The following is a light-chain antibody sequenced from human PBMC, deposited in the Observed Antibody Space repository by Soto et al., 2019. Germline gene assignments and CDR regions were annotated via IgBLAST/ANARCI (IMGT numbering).Light chain of an antibody. CDR1: SSDIGAYYY. Sequence: QSTLTQPASLSGSPVQSITISCTGTSSDIGAYYYFSWFQQHPGKSPKLMISEVNKRPSGVSNRFSGSKSGNTAYLTISGLQVEDAAEYFCVSYTTTXPHVVGTGTNFXV. J-gene: IGLJ1*01. CDR3: VSYTTTXPHV. CDR2: EVN. V-gene: IGLV2-14*01.